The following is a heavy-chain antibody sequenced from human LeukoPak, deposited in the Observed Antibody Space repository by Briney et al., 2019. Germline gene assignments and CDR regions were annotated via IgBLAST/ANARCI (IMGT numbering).Heavy chain of an antibody. CDR1: GYMFTSYG. V-gene: IGHV1-18*01. CDR3: CRGAAPGTAVDY. CDR2: ISVYNGNT. J-gene: IGHJ4*02. D-gene: IGHD6-13*01. Sequence: ASVKVSCKASGYMFTSYGIIWVRQAPGQGLEWMGWISVYNGNTNYAERLQGRVTMTTDTSTSTAYMELRSLRSDDTALYYCCRGAAPGTAVDYWGQGTLVTVSS.